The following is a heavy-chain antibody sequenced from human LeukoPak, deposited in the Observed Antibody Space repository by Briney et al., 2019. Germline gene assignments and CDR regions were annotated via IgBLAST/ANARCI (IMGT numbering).Heavy chain of an antibody. CDR3: ARVRTAMVHYYYYGMDV. V-gene: IGHV1-2*06. J-gene: IGHJ6*02. CDR1: GYTFTSYG. Sequence: ASVKVSCKASGYTFTSYGISWVRQAPGQGLEWMGRINPNSGGTNYAQKFQGRVTMTRDTSISTAYMELSRLRSDDTAVYYCARVRTAMVHYYYYGMDVWGQGTTVTVSS. CDR2: INPNSGGT. D-gene: IGHD5-18*01.